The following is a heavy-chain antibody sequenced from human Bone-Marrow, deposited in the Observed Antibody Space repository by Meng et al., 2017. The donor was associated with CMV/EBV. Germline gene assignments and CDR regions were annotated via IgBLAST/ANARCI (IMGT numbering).Heavy chain of an antibody. CDR3: ARGDTVVVPAAIEDWFDP. D-gene: IGHD2-2*02. J-gene: IGHJ5*02. CDR2: INHSGST. Sequence: SETLSLTCDVHGGSLSDHYWNWIRQSPGKGLEWIGEINHSGSTNYNPSPKSRVTISVDTSKKQISLKLSSVNAADTAVYYCARGDTVVVPAAIEDWFDPWGQGTLVTVSS. V-gene: IGHV4-34*01. CDR1: GGSLSDHY.